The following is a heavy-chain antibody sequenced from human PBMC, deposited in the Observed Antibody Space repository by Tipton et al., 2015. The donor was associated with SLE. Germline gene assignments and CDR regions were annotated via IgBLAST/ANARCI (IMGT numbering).Heavy chain of an antibody. J-gene: IGHJ4*02. CDR3: ARGHYDFWSGCSYFDY. D-gene: IGHD3-3*01. V-gene: IGHV4-61*02. CDR2: IYTSGST. Sequence: TLSLTCTVSGGSISSGSYYWSWIRQPAGKGLEWIGRIYTSGSTNYNPSLKSRVTISVDTSKNRFSLKLSSVTAADTAVYYCARGHYDFWSGCSYFDYWGQGTLVTVSS. CDR1: GGSISSGSYY.